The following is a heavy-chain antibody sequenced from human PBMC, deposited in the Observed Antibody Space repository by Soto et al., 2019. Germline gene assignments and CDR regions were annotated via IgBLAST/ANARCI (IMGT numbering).Heavy chain of an antibody. CDR3: ARRSGVNNTRRPYSVHA. J-gene: IGHJ5*02. V-gene: IGHV4-31*11. D-gene: IGHD3-3*01. CDR1: GDSISKSGDY. CDR2: IYYSGST. Sequence: QVQLQESGPGLVNPSQTLSLTCAVSGDSISKSGDYWSWIRQNQGKALEWIGYIYYSGSTFYNPSLKRRFAISLDTSKNHLSLKLTSVTVADTAGYYCARRSGVNNTRRPYSVHAWGQVTLVAVSS.